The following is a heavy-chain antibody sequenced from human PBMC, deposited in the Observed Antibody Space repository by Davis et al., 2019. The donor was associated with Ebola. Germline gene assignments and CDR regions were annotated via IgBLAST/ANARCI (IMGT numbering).Heavy chain of an antibody. J-gene: IGHJ4*02. CDR1: GFTFSNFA. D-gene: IGHD4-17*01. CDR3: AKETTATTDFDY. V-gene: IGHV3-23*01. Sequence: GGSLRLSCAASGFTFSNFAMNWVRQAPGKGLEWVSAITGSGGSAYYADSVKGRFALSRDNSKNTIYLQLNSLRREDSAMYYCAKETTATTDFDYWGQGTLVTVSS. CDR2: ITGSGGSA.